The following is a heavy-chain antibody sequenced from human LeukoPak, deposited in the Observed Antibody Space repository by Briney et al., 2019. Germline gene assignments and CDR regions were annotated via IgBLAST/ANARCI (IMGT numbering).Heavy chain of an antibody. CDR1: GYIFTSYW. V-gene: IGHV5-51*01. D-gene: IGHD6-6*01. CDR2: IYPGDSDT. Sequence: GESLQISCKGSGYIFTSYWIGWGRPLPGKGLEWMGIIYPGDSDTRYSPSFQGQVTISADKSISTAYLQWSSLKASDTAMYYCARLPRGIAARPGWFDRWGQGTLVTVSS. CDR3: ARLPRGIAARPGWFDR. J-gene: IGHJ5*02.